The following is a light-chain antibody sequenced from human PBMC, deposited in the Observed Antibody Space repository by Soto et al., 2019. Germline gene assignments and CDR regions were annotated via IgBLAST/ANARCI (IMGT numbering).Light chain of an antibody. CDR2: AAT. Sequence: EIVMTQSPATLSVSPGEGATLSCTARESINNNLAWYQQKPGQAPRLLIYAATTRATGFPARFSGSGSGTEFTLTISSLQSEDFAVYYCQQHHKWPLTFGGGTKVDIQ. V-gene: IGKV3-15*01. CDR1: ESINNN. CDR3: QQHHKWPLT. J-gene: IGKJ4*01.